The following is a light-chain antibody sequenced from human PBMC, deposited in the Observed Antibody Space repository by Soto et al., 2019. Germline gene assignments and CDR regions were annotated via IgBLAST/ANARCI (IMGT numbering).Light chain of an antibody. CDR3: QQYGTSPPLP. CDR1: QSVSSSE. J-gene: IGKJ4*01. Sequence: EIVLTQSPGTLSLSPGERATLSCRASQSVSSSEQAWYQQKRDQAPRLLVYGASSRATGIPDRFSGSGSGTDFTLTISRLEPEDFGVYYCQQYGTSPPLPFGGGTKVEIK. CDR2: GAS. V-gene: IGKV3-20*01.